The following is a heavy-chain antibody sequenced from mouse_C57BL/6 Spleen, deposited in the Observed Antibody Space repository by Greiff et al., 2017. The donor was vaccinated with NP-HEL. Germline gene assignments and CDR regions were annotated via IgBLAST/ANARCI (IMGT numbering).Heavy chain of an antibody. J-gene: IGHJ3*01. CDR2: ISDGGSYT. CDR1: GFTFSSYA. D-gene: IGHD2-5*01. V-gene: IGHV5-4*01. Sequence: EVHLVESGGGLVKPGGSLKLSCAASGFTFSSYAMSWVRQTPEKRLEWVATISDGGSYTYYPDNVKGRFTISRDNAKNNLYLQMSHLKSEDTAMYYCARDNSYYSNYAWFAYWGQGTLVTVSA. CDR3: ARDNSYYSNYAWFAY.